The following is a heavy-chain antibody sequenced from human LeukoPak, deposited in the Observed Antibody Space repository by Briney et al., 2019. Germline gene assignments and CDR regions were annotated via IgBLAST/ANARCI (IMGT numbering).Heavy chain of an antibody. Sequence: PGGSLRLSCAASGFTFSSYAMSWVRQAPGKGLEWDSAISGSGGSTYYADSVKGRFTISRDNSKNTLYLQMNSLRAEDTAVYYCAKDRFRGYVSWFDPWGQGALVTVSS. CDR3: AKDRFRGYVSWFDP. J-gene: IGHJ5*02. CDR2: ISGSGGST. CDR1: GFTFSSYA. V-gene: IGHV3-23*01. D-gene: IGHD3-22*01.